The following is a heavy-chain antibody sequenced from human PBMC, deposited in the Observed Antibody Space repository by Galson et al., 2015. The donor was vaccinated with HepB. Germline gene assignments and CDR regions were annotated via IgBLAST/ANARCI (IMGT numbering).Heavy chain of an antibody. CDR2: ISAYNGNT. D-gene: IGHD1-14*01. CDR3: ARPPPEAYYGMDV. V-gene: IGHV1-18*04. CDR1: GYIFTSYG. Sequence: SVKVSCKASGYIFTSYGVSWVRQAPGQGLEWMGWISAYNGNTNYAQKFQGRVTMTTDTSTSTAYMELRNLRSDDTAVYYCARPPPEAYYGMDVWGQGTTVTVSS. J-gene: IGHJ6*02.